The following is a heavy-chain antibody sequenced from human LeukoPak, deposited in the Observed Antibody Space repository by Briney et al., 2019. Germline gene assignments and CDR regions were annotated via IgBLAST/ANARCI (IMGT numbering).Heavy chain of an antibody. Sequence: GRSLRLSCAASGFTFDDYAMHWVRQAPGKGLEWVSGISWNSGSIGYADSVKGRFTISRDNAKNSLYLQMNSLRAEDTGLYSCAKGGPIVGATSYYFDYWGQGTLVTVSS. V-gene: IGHV3-9*01. D-gene: IGHD1-26*01. CDR1: GFTFDDYA. J-gene: IGHJ4*02. CDR3: AKGGPIVGATSYYFDY. CDR2: ISWNSGSI.